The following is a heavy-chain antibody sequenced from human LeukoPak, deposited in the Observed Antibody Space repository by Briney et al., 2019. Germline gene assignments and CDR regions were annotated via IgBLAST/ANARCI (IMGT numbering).Heavy chain of an antibody. J-gene: IGHJ6*03. V-gene: IGHV1-8*01. CDR1: GYTFTSYD. Sequence: ASVKASCKASGYTFTSYDINWVRQATGQGLEWMGWMNPNSGNTGYAQKFQGRVTMTRNTSISTAYMELSSLRSEDTAVYYCARTTDDFWSGYYTSLTNYYYYYMDVWGKGTTVTVSS. D-gene: IGHD3-3*01. CDR2: MNPNSGNT. CDR3: ARTTDDFWSGYYTSLTNYYYYYMDV.